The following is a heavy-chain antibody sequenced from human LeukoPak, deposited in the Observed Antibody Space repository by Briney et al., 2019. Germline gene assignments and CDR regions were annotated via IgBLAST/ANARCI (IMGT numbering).Heavy chain of an antibody. D-gene: IGHD3-22*01. V-gene: IGHV3-7*04. Sequence: GGSLRLSCVVSGFTFSSYWMSWVRQAPGKGLEWVANIKQDGSEKYYVDSVKGRLTISRDNAKNSLYLQVNSLRAEDTAMYYCARAYDSSGYRAFDIWGQGTMVTVSS. CDR3: ARAYDSSGYRAFDI. CDR1: GFTFSSYW. J-gene: IGHJ3*02. CDR2: IKQDGSEK.